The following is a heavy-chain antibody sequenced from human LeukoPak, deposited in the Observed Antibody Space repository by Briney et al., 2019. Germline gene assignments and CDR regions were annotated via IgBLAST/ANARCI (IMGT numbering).Heavy chain of an antibody. CDR2: INSDGSGT. CDR1: GFTFSNYW. CDR3: ARVTGSYSLY. J-gene: IGHJ4*02. Sequence: GGSLRLSCAASGFTFSNYWMHWVRQAPGKGLVWVSRINSDGSGTYYADSVKGRFTISRDNAKNTLYLKMNSLRAEDTAVYYCARVTGSYSLYWGQGTLVTVSS. D-gene: IGHD3-9*01. V-gene: IGHV3-74*01.